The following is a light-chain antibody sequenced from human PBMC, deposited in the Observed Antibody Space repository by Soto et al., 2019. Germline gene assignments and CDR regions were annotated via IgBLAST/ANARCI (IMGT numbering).Light chain of an antibody. V-gene: IGLV1-40*01. CDR2: GNR. CDR1: SSNLGAGYD. Sequence: QSVLTQPPSVSGAPGQRVTISCTGNSSNLGAGYDVHWYQQLPGAAPKLVIFGNRNRPSGVPERFSGSKSGTSASLAITGLQTEDDADYYRQAYDYSLTASVFGGGTKVTVL. J-gene: IGLJ3*02. CDR3: QAYDYSLTASV.